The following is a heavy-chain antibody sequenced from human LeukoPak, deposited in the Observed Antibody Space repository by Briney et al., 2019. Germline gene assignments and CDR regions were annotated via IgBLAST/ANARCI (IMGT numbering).Heavy chain of an antibody. V-gene: IGHV3-15*01. Sequence: GGSLRLSCAASGFTFSNAWMSWVRQAPGKGLEWVGRIKSKTDGGTTDYAAPVKGRFTISRDGSKNTLYLQMNSLKTEDTAVYYCTTEYYDFWSGYRHWGQGTLVTVSS. J-gene: IGHJ4*02. D-gene: IGHD3-3*01. CDR3: TTEYYDFWSGYRH. CDR1: GFTFSNAW. CDR2: IKSKTDGGTT.